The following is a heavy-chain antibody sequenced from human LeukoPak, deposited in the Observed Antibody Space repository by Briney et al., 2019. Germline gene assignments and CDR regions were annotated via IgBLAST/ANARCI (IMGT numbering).Heavy chain of an antibody. CDR1: GGSFSGYY. V-gene: IGHV4-34*01. CDR2: INHSGST. D-gene: IGHD2-2*01. CDR3: ARGPLVVVPAAMPNFDY. Sequence: SETLSLTCAVYGGSFSGYYWSWIRQPPGKGLEWIGEINHSGSTYYNPSLKSRVTISVDTSKNQFSLKLSSVTAADTAVYYCARGPLVVVPAAMPNFDYWGQGTLVTVSS. J-gene: IGHJ4*02.